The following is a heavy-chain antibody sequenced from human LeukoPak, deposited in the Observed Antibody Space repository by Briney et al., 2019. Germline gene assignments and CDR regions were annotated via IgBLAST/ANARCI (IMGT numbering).Heavy chain of an antibody. D-gene: IGHD6-13*01. Sequence: GGSLRLSCAASGFTFSTYGMHWVRQAPGKGLEWVAVIWDDGRNKYYADSVKGRFTISRDNSKNTLYLQMNSLRAEDTAVYYCARDYSTSWYFFDCWGQGTLVTVPS. CDR2: IWDDGRNK. CDR3: ARDYSTSWYFFDC. V-gene: IGHV3-33*01. J-gene: IGHJ4*02. CDR1: GFTFSTYG.